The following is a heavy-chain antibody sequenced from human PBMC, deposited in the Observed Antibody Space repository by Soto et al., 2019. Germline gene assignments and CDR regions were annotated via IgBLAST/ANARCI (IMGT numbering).Heavy chain of an antibody. CDR3: ARGRNSVSYPIH. CDR2: IYYSGST. Sequence: SETLSLTCTVSGGSISSGGYYWSWIRQHPGKGLEWIGYIYYSGSTYYNPSLKSRVTISVDTSKNQFSLKLSSVTAADTAVYYCARGRNSVSYPIHWGQGTLVTVSS. CDR1: GGSISSGGYY. V-gene: IGHV4-31*03. J-gene: IGHJ4*02. D-gene: IGHD1-26*01.